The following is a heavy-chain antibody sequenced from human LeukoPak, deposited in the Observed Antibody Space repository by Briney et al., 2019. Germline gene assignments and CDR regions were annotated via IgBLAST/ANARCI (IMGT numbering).Heavy chain of an antibody. CDR1: GGTFSCYA. J-gene: IGHJ4*02. V-gene: IGHV1-69*04. CDR2: IIPILGIA. D-gene: IGHD3-10*01. Sequence: GASVKVSCKASGGTFSCYAISWVRQAPGQGLEWMGRIIPILGIANYAQKFQGRVTITADKSTSTAYMELSSLRSEDTAVYYCASTGSGSYLSVDYWGQGTLVTVSS. CDR3: ASTGSGSYLSVDY.